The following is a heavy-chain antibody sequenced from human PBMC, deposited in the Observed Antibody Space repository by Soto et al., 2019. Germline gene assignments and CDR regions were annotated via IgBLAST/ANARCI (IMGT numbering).Heavy chain of an antibody. Sequence: PGGSLRLSCTASGFTFSSYWMSWVRQAPGKGLEWVANIKQDGSEKYYVDSVKGRFTISRDNAKNSLYLHMNSLRAEGTAVYYCVRSSPGRYYSYCGMDVWGQGTTVTVSS. J-gene: IGHJ6*02. V-gene: IGHV3-7*01. CDR2: IKQDGSEK. CDR1: GFTFSSYW. D-gene: IGHD2-2*01. CDR3: VRSSPGRYYSYCGMDV.